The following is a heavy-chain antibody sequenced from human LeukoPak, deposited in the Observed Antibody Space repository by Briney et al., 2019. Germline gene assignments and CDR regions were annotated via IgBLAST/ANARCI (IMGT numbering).Heavy chain of an antibody. J-gene: IGHJ4*02. CDR1: GFTFSSYG. Sequence: GGSLRLSCAASGFTFSSYGTHWVRQAPGKGLEWVAIISYDGSNKYYADSVKGRFTISRDNSKNTLYLQMNSLRAEDTAVYYCVISHRPRQLPLVVWGQGTLVTVSS. CDR2: ISYDGSNK. CDR3: VISHRPRQLPLVV. V-gene: IGHV3-30*03. D-gene: IGHD6-13*01.